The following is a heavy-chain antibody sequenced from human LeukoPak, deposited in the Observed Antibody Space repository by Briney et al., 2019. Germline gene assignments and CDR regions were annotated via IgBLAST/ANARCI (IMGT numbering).Heavy chain of an antibody. J-gene: IGHJ4*02. CDR1: GFTFDNYG. V-gene: IGHV3-20*04. CDR2: INWKGGTT. CDR3: ARDLVVAGTGFGY. D-gene: IGHD6-19*01. Sequence: GGSLRLSCAASGFTFDNYGMSWVRQAPGKGLEWLSGINWKGGTTGYADSVKGRFTISRDNAKKSLYLQMNSLRAEDTALYYCARDLVVAGTGFGYWGQGTLVTVSS.